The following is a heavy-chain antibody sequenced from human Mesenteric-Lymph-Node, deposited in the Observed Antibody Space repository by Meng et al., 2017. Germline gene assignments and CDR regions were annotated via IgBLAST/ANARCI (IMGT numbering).Heavy chain of an antibody. CDR2: TYYRSKYYN. Sequence: QGQLQQSGPGLGKPPPTLSPPCAISGDSVSSNSAAWNWIRQSPSRGLEWLGRTYYRSKYYNDYALSVKSRITINPDTSKNQFSLQLNSVTPKDTAIYYCARDWGDVRGGFDFWGQGTLVTVSS. J-gene: IGHJ4*02. V-gene: IGHV6-1*01. CDR3: ARDWGDVRGGFDF. CDR1: GDSVSSNSAA. D-gene: IGHD3-10*02.